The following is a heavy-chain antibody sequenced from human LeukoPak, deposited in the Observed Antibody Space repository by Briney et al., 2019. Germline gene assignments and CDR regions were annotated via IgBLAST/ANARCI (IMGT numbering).Heavy chain of an antibody. CDR2: IIPIFGTA. Sequence: ASVKVSCKASGGTFSSYAISWVRQAPGQGLEWMGGIIPIFGTANYAQKFQGRVTITADESTSTAYMELSSLRSEDTAVYYCASRDYYDSSGYSKFDYWGQGTLVTVSS. CDR3: ASRDYYDSSGYSKFDY. V-gene: IGHV1-69*13. J-gene: IGHJ4*02. CDR1: GGTFSSYA. D-gene: IGHD3-22*01.